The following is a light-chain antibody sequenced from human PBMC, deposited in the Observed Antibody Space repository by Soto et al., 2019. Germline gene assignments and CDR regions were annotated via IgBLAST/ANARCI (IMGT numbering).Light chain of an antibody. J-gene: IGKJ1*01. V-gene: IGKV3-15*01. Sequence: EIVMTQSPATLSVSPGERATLSCRASQSVSSNLAWYQQKPGQAPRLLIYGASTRATGIPARFSGSGSGTEFTLTISSLQSEDFAVYYYQQDNNWPPWTFGQGTKVEIK. CDR3: QQDNNWPPWT. CDR1: QSVSSN. CDR2: GAS.